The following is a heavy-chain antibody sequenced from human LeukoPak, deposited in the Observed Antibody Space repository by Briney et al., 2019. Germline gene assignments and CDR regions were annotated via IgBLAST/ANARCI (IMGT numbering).Heavy chain of an antibody. D-gene: IGHD5-12*01. J-gene: IGHJ4*02. Sequence: GGSLRLSCAASGFTFSSYEMNWVRQAPGKGLEWVSYISSSGSTIYYADSVKGRFTISRDNAKNSLYLQMNSLRAEDTAVYYCARDLGVDLAYWGQGTLVTVSS. V-gene: IGHV3-48*03. CDR2: ISSSGSTI. CDR1: GFTFSSYE. CDR3: ARDLGVDLAY.